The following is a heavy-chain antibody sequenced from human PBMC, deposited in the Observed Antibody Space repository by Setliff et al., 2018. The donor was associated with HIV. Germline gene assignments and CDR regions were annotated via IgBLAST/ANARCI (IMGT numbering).Heavy chain of an antibody. V-gene: IGHV4-59*11. CDR1: GLSMRARH. D-gene: IGHD6-6*01. J-gene: IGHJ4*02. CDR3: ATEGREKLALFDH. Sequence: TSETLSLTCNVSGLSMRARHWSWVRLPPGKTLEWLGYILYSGNSNYNPSFKNRVTISLNEAKRQFSLDLKSVTSADTAVYYCATEGREKLALFDHWGLGTLVTVSS. CDR2: ILYSGNS.